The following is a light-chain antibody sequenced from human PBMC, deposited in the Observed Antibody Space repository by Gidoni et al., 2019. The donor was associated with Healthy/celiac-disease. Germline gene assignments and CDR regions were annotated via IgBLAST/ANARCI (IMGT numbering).Light chain of an antibody. J-gene: IGKJ3*01. V-gene: IGKV1-33*01. Sequence: DIQMTQSPSSLSASVGDRVTITCQGSQDISKYFNWYQQKPGKAPKLPIYDATNLETGVPSRFSGSGSGRDFTFNISSLKTEDIAKYYCQQYDNHPLTFGHGTKVDIK. CDR3: QQYDNHPLT. CDR1: QDISKY. CDR2: DAT.